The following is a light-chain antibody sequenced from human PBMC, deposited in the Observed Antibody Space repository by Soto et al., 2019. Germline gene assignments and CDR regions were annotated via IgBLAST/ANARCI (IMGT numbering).Light chain of an antibody. CDR1: NSNIGNNY. CDR2: DSN. V-gene: IGLV1-51*01. CDR3: ATWDSSLNGFYV. J-gene: IGLJ1*01. Sequence: QSVLTQPPSLSAAPGQKVTISCSGSNSNIGNNYVSWYQQFPGTVPKLLIYDSNKRPSGIPDRFSGSKSGTSATLGITGLQTGDEADYYCATWDSSLNGFYVFGTGTKVTVL.